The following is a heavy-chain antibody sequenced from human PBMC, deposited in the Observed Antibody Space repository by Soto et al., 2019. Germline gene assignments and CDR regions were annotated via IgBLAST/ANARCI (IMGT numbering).Heavy chain of an antibody. CDR2: ISGSGGST. D-gene: IGHD5-12*01. J-gene: IGHJ6*02. CDR3: TTIQHCYCMDV. CDR1: GFTFSSYA. Sequence: EVQLLESGGGLVQPGGSLRLSCAASGFTFSSYAMSWVRQAAGKGLEWVSAISGSGGSTYYADSVKGRFTISRANSKNTLYLQMNSLRAEDTAVYYCTTIQHCYCMDVWGQGTTVTVSS. V-gene: IGHV3-23*01.